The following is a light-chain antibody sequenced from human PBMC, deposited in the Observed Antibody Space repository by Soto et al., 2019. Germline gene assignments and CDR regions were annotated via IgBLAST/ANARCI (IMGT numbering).Light chain of an antibody. Sequence: QSVLTQPASVSGSPGQSITISCTGTSSDVGSYNLVSWYQQHPGKAPKVMIYEVSKRPSGVSNRFSASKSGNTASLTISGLQAEDEADYYCCSYAGSSTFGVFGGGTKLTVL. J-gene: IGLJ2*01. V-gene: IGLV2-23*02. CDR2: EVS. CDR1: SSDVGSYNL. CDR3: CSYAGSSTFGV.